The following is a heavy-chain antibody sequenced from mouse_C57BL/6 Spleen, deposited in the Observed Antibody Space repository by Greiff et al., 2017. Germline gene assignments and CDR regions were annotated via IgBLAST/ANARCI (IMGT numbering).Heavy chain of an antibody. CDR3: ARGGDYVGPY. Sequence: QVQLKQSGAELARPGASVKLSCKASGYTFTSYGISWVKQRTGQGLEWIGEIYPRSGNTYYNEKFKGKATLTADKSSSTAYMELRSLTSEDSAVYFCARGGDYVGPYWGQGTLVTVSA. V-gene: IGHV1-81*01. J-gene: IGHJ3*01. CDR2: IYPRSGNT. CDR1: GYTFTSYG. D-gene: IGHD1-1*01.